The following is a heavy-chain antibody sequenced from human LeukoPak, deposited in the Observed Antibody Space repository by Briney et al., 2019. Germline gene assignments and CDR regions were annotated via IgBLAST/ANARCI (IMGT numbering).Heavy chain of an antibody. J-gene: IGHJ6*02. CDR2: ISGSGGST. Sequence: GGSLRLSCAASGFTFSSYAMSWVRQAPGKGLEWVSAISGSGGSTYYADSVKGRFTISRDNSQNTLYLQMNSLRAEDTAVYFCAKVGGSGTSYYYFGMDVWGQGTTVTVSS. D-gene: IGHD3-10*01. CDR1: GFTFSSYA. V-gene: IGHV3-23*01. CDR3: AKVGGSGTSYYYFGMDV.